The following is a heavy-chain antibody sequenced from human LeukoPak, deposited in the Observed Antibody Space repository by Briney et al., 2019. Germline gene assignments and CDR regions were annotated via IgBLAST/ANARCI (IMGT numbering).Heavy chain of an antibody. V-gene: IGHV3-66*03. D-gene: IGHD3/OR15-3a*01. CDR1: GFTVSSNY. CDR3: AKETLPLGLGFDY. CDR2: IYNTGDT. Sequence: GGSLRLSCAASGFTVSSNYMSWVRQAPGKGPEWVSTIYNTGDTYYADSVKGRFTISRDNSKNTLYLQMNTLTTEDTSVYYCAKETLPLGLGFDYWGQGTLVTVSS. J-gene: IGHJ4*02.